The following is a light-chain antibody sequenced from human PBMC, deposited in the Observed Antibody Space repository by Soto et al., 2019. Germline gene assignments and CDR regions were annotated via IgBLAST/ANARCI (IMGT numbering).Light chain of an antibody. V-gene: IGLV1-40*01. J-gene: IGLJ1*01. CDR3: QSYDSRLSAYV. CDR1: SSNIGAGYD. Sequence: QSVLTQPPSLSGAPGQRVTISCTASSSNIGAGYDVHWYLQVPGTAPNLLVYTHNNRPSGVPDRFSGSTSGTSASLAITGLQSEDEADYYCQSYDSRLSAYVFGTGTKVTVL. CDR2: THN.